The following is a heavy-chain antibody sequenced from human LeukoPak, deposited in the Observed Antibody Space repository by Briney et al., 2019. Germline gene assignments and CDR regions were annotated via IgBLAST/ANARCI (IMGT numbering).Heavy chain of an antibody. J-gene: IGHJ5*02. V-gene: IGHV4-61*02. CDR2: IYTSGST. D-gene: IGHD3-3*01. CDR3: ARVGDFWSGYYWFDP. CDR1: GGSISSGSFY. Sequence: TLSLTCTVSGGSISSGSFYWSWIRQPAGKGLEWIGRIYTSGSTNYNPSLKSRVTISVDTSKNQFSLKLSSVTAAYTAVYYCARVGDFWSGYYWFDPWGQGTLVTVSS.